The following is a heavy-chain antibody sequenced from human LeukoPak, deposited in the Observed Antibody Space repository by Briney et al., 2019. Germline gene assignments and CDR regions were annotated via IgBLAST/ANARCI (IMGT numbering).Heavy chain of an antibody. CDR3: ARDGDIVVVPAAPDPTFDY. D-gene: IGHD2-2*01. CDR2: IKQDGSEK. V-gene: IGHV3-7*03. Sequence: GGSLRLSCAASGFTFSSYAMHWVRQAPGKGLEWVANIKQDGSEKYYVDSVKGRFTISRDNAKNSLYLQMNSLRAEDTAVYYCARDGDIVVVPAAPDPTFDYWGQGTLVTASS. J-gene: IGHJ4*02. CDR1: GFTFSSYA.